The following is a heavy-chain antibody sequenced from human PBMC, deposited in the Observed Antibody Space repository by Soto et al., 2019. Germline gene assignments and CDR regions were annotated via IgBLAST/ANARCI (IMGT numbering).Heavy chain of an antibody. V-gene: IGHV3-23*01. J-gene: IGHJ6*03. D-gene: IGHD6-13*01. CDR3: ASRGSWAPYYYYYYYMDV. Sequence: GGSLRLSCAASGFTFSSYAMSWVRQAPGKGLEWVSAISGSGGSTYYADSVKGRFTISRDNSKNTLYLQMNSLRAEDTAVYYCASRGSWAPYYYYYYYMDVWGKGTTVTVSS. CDR1: GFTFSSYA. CDR2: ISGSGGST.